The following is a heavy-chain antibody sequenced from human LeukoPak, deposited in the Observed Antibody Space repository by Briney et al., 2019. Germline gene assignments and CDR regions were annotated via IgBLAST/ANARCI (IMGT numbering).Heavy chain of an antibody. CDR3: ATGSITIFGVTD. D-gene: IGHD3-3*01. CDR1: GFTFSSYG. Sequence: PGGSLRLSCAASGFTFSSYGMHWVRQAPGKGLEWVAVISYDGSNKYYADSVEGRFTISRDNSKNTLYLQMNSLRAEDTAVYYCATGSITIFGVTDWGQGTLVTVSS. V-gene: IGHV3-30*03. J-gene: IGHJ4*02. CDR2: ISYDGSNK.